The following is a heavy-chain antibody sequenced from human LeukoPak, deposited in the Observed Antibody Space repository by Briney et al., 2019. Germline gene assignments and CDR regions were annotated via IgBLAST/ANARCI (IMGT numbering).Heavy chain of an antibody. CDR2: IYTSGST. J-gene: IGHJ4*02. Sequence: SQTLSLTCTVSGGSISSGSYYWSWIRQPAGKGLEWIGRIYTSGSTNYNPSLKSRVTTSVDTSKNQFSLMLSSVTAADTAVYYCARYCGGDCYSYYFDYWGQGTLVTVSS. V-gene: IGHV4-61*02. CDR1: GGSISSGSYY. D-gene: IGHD2-21*02. CDR3: ARYCGGDCYSYYFDY.